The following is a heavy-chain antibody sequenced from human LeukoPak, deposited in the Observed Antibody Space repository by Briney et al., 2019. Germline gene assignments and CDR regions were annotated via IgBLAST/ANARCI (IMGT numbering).Heavy chain of an antibody. CDR3: ARDKGGRRLSY. J-gene: IGHJ4*02. D-gene: IGHD2-15*01. CDR2: IIPILGIA. Sequence: SVKVSCKASGGTFSSYAISWVRQAPGQGLEWMGRIIPILGIANYAQKLQGRVTITADKSTSTAYMELSSLRSEDTAVYYCARDKGGRRLSYWGQGTLVTVSS. CDR1: GGTFSSYA. V-gene: IGHV1-69*04.